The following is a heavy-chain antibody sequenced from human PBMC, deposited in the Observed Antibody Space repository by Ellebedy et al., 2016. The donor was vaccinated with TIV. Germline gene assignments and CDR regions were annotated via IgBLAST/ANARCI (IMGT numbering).Heavy chain of an antibody. CDR3: ARQGGLIEPAVPFDF. CDR2: IFYSGST. Sequence: MPSETLSLTCTASAGALSGFYWSRVRQPPGKGLEWIGNIFYSGSTNYNPSLQSRVTISVDTSKNQFSLKLRSVTAADTAVYYCARQGGLIEPAVPFDFWGQGTLLTVSS. D-gene: IGHD2-2*01. J-gene: IGHJ4*02. CDR1: AGALSGFY. V-gene: IGHV4-59*12.